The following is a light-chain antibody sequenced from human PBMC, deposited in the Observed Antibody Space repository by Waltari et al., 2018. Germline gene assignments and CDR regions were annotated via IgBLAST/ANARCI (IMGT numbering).Light chain of an antibody. CDR2: AAS. V-gene: IGKV1-39*01. Sequence: DIQMTQSPSSLSASVVDRATITCRASQSISSYLNWYQQKPGKAPKLLIYAASSLQSGVPSRFSGSGSGTDFTLTINSLQPEDFATYYCQQSYSTPRTFGQGTKLEIK. CDR1: QSISSY. CDR3: QQSYSTPRT. J-gene: IGKJ2*01.